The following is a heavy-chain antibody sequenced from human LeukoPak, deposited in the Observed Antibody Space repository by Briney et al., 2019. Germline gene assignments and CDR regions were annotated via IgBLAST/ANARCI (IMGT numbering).Heavy chain of an antibody. J-gene: IGHJ3*02. CDR1: GFTVSSNY. D-gene: IGHD3-22*01. CDR3: AREYYDNSGGEDAFDI. Sequence: PGGSLRLSCAAPGFTVSSNYMNWVRQAPGKGLEWVSVIYSGGSTFYADSVEGRFTISRDNSNNTLYLQMNSLRAEDTAMYYCAREYYDNSGGEDAFDIWGPGTMVTVSS. CDR2: IYSGGST. V-gene: IGHV3-53*01.